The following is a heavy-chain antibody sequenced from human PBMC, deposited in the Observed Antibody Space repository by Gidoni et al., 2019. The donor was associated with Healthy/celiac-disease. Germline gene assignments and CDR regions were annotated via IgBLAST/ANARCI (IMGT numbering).Heavy chain of an antibody. CDR2: ISGSGGST. V-gene: IGHV3-23*01. CDR3: SNIINAFDI. Sequence: EVPLLESGGGLVQPGGALRPSCADSGFTFSSYAMNWVRQAPGKGLECVSAISGSGGSTYYADSVKGRFTISRDNSKNTLYLQMNSLRAEDTAVYYCSNIINAFDIWGQGTMVTVSS. J-gene: IGHJ3*02. CDR1: GFTFSSYA. D-gene: IGHD3-10*01.